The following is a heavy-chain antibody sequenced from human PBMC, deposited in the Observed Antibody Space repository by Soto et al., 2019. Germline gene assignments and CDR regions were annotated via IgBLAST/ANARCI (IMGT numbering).Heavy chain of an antibody. CDR2: INAGNGNT. CDR1: GYTFTSYA. CDR3: ARDRITMVRGKDYYYMDV. Sequence: ASVKVSCKASGYTFTSYAMHCVRQAPGQRLEWMGWINAGNGNTKYSRKFQGRVTITRDTSASTAYMELSSLRSEDTAVYYCARDRITMVRGKDYYYMDVWGKGTTVTVSS. V-gene: IGHV1-3*01. D-gene: IGHD3-10*01. J-gene: IGHJ6*03.